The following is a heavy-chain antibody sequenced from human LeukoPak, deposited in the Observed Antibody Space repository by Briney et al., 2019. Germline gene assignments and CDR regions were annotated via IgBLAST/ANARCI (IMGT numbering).Heavy chain of an antibody. CDR1: GFTFSDNA. CDR3: AKDQGNSWGTWFDP. V-gene: IGHV3-23*01. CDR2: ISASGDNT. J-gene: IGHJ5*02. Sequence: GGSLRLSCAASGFTFSDNAMNWVRQAPGKGREWVSAISASGDNTYYADSVKGRFTISRDNSKNTLYLQMNSLRAEDTAVYYCAKDQGNSWGTWFDPWGQGTLVTASS. D-gene: IGHD4-23*01.